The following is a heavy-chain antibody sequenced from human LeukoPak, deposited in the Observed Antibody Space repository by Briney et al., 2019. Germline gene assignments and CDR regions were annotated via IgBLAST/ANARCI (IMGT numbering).Heavy chain of an antibody. J-gene: IGHJ4*02. CDR3: ARGRIWFGELLYPSVDY. D-gene: IGHD3-10*01. Sequence: GGSLRLSCAASGFTFSSYAMHWVRQAPGKGLEWVAVISYDGSNKYYADSVKGRFTISRDNSKNTLYLQMNSLRAEDTAVYYCARGRIWFGELLYPSVDYWGQGTLVTVSS. V-gene: IGHV3-30-3*01. CDR2: ISYDGSNK. CDR1: GFTFSSYA.